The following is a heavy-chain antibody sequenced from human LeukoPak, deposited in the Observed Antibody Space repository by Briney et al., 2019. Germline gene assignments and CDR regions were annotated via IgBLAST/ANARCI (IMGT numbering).Heavy chain of an antibody. CDR1: GFTISNYA. Sequence: GGSLRLSCAASGFTISNYAMEWVRQAPGKGLEWVALISYDGKHKYYADSMKGRFTISRDNSKNTLYLQMNSLRAEDTAVYYCAREDDDSNGIDVWGHGTTVTVSS. D-gene: IGHD4-11*01. J-gene: IGHJ6*02. CDR2: ISYDGKHK. CDR3: AREDDDSNGIDV. V-gene: IGHV3-30*04.